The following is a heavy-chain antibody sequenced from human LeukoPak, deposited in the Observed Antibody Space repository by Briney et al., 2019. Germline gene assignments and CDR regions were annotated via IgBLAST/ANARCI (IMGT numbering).Heavy chain of an antibody. CDR3: AKRGVVIRVILVGFHKEAYYFDS. J-gene: IGHJ4*02. CDR2: ISGSGCGT. D-gene: IGHD3-22*01. Sequence: GGSLRLSCAVSVITLSNYGMSWVRQAPGKGLEWVAGISGSGCGTNYADSVKGRFTISRDNRKNTLYLQMNSLRAEDTAVYFCAKRGVVIRVILVGFHKEAYYFDSWGQGALVTVSS. CDR1: VITLSNYG. V-gene: IGHV3-23*01.